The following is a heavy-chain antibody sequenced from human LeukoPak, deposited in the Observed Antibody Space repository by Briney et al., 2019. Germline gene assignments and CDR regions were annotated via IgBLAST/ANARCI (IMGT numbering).Heavy chain of an antibody. D-gene: IGHD4-23*01. CDR3: VESATRWVTGYFDL. Sequence: RASETLSLTCTVSGYSISSGYYWGWIRQPPGKGLEWIGSIYHSGSTYYNPSLKSRVTISVDTSKNQFSLKLSSVTAADTAVYYCVESATRWVTGYFDLWGRGTLVTVSS. J-gene: IGHJ2*01. V-gene: IGHV4-38-2*02. CDR2: IYHSGST. CDR1: GYSISSGYY.